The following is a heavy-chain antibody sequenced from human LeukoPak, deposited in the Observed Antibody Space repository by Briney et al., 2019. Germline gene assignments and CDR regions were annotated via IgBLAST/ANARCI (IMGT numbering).Heavy chain of an antibody. CDR2: ISGSGGSR. CDR1: GFTFSTYG. Sequence: GGSLRLSCAASGFTFSTYGMSWVRQAPGKGLEWASGISGSGGSRFYTDSVKGRFTISRDNSKNTLYLQMNSLRAEDTAVYYCAKLREWELPDLFDYWGQGTLVTVSS. V-gene: IGHV3-23*01. J-gene: IGHJ4*02. D-gene: IGHD1-26*01. CDR3: AKLREWELPDLFDY.